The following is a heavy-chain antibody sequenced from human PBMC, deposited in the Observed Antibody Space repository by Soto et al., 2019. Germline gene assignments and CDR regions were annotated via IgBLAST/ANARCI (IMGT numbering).Heavy chain of an antibody. D-gene: IGHD2-15*01. CDR3: AKDARSGAEIPCDY. J-gene: IGHJ4*02. CDR1: GFTFSSYS. Sequence: GVSRRLSCAVSGFTFSSYSMNWVRQAPGKGLEWVSSISSSSSYIYYTDSAKSRDTDAGDKAKDALHMQMNSMKADDTAVYYCAKDARSGAEIPCDYWGKGILVTVSS. V-gene: IGHV3-21*01. CDR2: ISSSSSYI.